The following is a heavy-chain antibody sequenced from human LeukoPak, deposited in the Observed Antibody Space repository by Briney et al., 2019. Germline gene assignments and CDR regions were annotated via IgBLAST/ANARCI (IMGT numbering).Heavy chain of an antibody. CDR2: INHSGST. CDR3: ARGPRQQQLAGRYYYYYGMDV. Sequence: SETPSLTCAVYGGSFSGYYWSWIRQPPGKGLEWIGEINHSGSTNYNPSLKSRVTISVDTSKNQFSLKLSSVTAADTAVYYCARGPRQQQLAGRYYYYYGMDVWGQGTTVTVSS. V-gene: IGHV4-34*01. D-gene: IGHD6-13*01. CDR1: GGSFSGYY. J-gene: IGHJ6*02.